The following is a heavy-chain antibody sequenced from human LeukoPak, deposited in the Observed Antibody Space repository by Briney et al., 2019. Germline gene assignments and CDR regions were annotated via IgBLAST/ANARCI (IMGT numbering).Heavy chain of an antibody. D-gene: IGHD3-10*01. CDR3: ATGAWHVIKVFFDY. CDR1: GYTFTGYY. J-gene: IGHJ4*02. V-gene: IGHV1-24*01. Sequence: ASVKVSCKASGYTFTGYYMHWVRQAPGKGLEWMGGFDPEDGETIYAQKFQGRVTMTEDTSTDTAYMELSSLRSEDTAVYYCATGAWHVIKVFFDYWGQGTLVTVSS. CDR2: FDPEDGET.